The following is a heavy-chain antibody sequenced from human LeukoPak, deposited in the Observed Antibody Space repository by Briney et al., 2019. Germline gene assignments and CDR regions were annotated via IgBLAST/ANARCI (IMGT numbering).Heavy chain of an antibody. V-gene: IGHV4-30-2*01. CDR2: IYQSGST. CDR3: ARGGGGRYCSGGSCYSPYYYYYYMDV. Sequence: TLSLTCAVSGDSITSGGYSWSWIRQPPGKGLEWIGYIYQSGSTDYNPSLKSRVTISMDRSKNQFSLKLNSVTAADTAVYYCARGGGGRYCSGGSCYSPYYYYYYMDVWGKGTTVTVSS. D-gene: IGHD2-15*01. J-gene: IGHJ6*03. CDR1: GDSITSGGYS.